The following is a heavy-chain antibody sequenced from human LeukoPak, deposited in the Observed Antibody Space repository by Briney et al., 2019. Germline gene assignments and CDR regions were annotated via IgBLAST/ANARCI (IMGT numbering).Heavy chain of an antibody. D-gene: IGHD5-18*01. CDR1: GYTFTSYG. J-gene: IGHJ5*02. CDR3: ARLVSGDTAMVNWFDP. Sequence: ASVKVSCKASGYTFTSYGISWVRHAPGQGLEWMGWISAYNGNTNYAQKLQGRVTMTTDTSTSTAYMELRSLRSDDTAVYYCARLVSGDTAMVNWFDPWGQGTLVTVSS. CDR2: ISAYNGNT. V-gene: IGHV1-18*01.